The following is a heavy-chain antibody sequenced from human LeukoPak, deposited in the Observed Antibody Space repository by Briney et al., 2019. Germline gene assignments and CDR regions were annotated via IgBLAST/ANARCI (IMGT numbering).Heavy chain of an antibody. V-gene: IGHV3-53*01. J-gene: IGHJ4*02. Sequence: GGSLRLSCAASGFTVSSNYMSWVRQAPGKGLEWVSVIYSGGSTYYADSVKGRFTISRDNSKNTLYLQMNSLRAEDTAVYYCAKGQGHYYDSNWDYWGQGTLVTVSS. CDR3: AKGQGHYYDSNWDY. CDR1: GFTVSSNY. D-gene: IGHD3-22*01. CDR2: IYSGGST.